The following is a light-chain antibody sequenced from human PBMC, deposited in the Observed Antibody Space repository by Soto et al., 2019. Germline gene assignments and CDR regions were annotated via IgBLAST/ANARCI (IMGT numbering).Light chain of an antibody. V-gene: IGKV1-39*01. CDR3: QQSYSTPRT. CDR2: AAS. CDR1: QSISSY. J-gene: IGKJ1*01. Sequence: DIQMTQSPSSLSASVGDRVTITCRASQSISSYLNWYQQKPGKAPKLLIYAASSLQSGVPSRFSGSGSGTDFNLTISSLQPEDFATYDCQQSYSTPRTFGQGTKVEIK.